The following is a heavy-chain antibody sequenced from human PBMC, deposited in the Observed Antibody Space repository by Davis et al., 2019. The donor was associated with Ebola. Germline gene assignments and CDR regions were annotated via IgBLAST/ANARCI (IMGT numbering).Heavy chain of an antibody. Sequence: PGGSLRLSCAASGFTFSGSAMHWVRQASGKGLEWVGRIRSKANSYATAYAASVKGRFTISRDDSKNTAYLQMNSLRAEDTAVYYCARQGLRYYFDYWGQGTLVTVSS. CDR2: IRSKANSYAT. V-gene: IGHV3-73*01. CDR1: GFTFSGSA. J-gene: IGHJ4*02. D-gene: IGHD4-17*01. CDR3: ARQGLRYYFDY.